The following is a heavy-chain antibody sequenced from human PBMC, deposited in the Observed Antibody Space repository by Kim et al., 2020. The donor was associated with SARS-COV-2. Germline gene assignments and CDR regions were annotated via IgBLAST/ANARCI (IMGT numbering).Heavy chain of an antibody. D-gene: IGHD3-9*01. Sequence: SETLSLTCTVSGGSISSSSYYWGWIRQPPGKGLEWIGSIYYSGSTYYNPSLKSQVTISVDTSKNQFSLKLSSVTAADTAVYYCAGFNVLRYFDWLFRGWFDPWGQGTLVTVSS. CDR3: AGFNVLRYFDWLFRGWFDP. V-gene: IGHV4-39*01. CDR1: GGSISSSSYY. J-gene: IGHJ5*02. CDR2: IYYSGST.